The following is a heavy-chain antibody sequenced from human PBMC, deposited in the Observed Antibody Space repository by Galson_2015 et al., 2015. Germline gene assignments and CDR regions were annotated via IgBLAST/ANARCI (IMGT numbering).Heavy chain of an antibody. J-gene: IGHJ1*01. V-gene: IGHV3-30*01. CDR3: ARARGTQRLATEYFQH. CDR1: GFTFSSYA. D-gene: IGHD6-25*01. CDR2: LSYDGSNK. Sequence: SLRLSCAASGFTFSSYAMHWVRQAPGKGLEWVAVLSYDGSNKYYADSVKGRFTISRDNSKNTLYLQMNSLRAEDTAVYYCARARGTQRLATEYFQHWGQGTLVTVSS.